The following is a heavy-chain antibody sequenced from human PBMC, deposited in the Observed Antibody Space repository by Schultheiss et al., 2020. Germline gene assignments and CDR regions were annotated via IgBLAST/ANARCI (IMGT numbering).Heavy chain of an antibody. CDR2: ISGSGGST. D-gene: IGHD2-15*01. J-gene: IGHJ4*02. Sequence: GGSLRLSCAASGFTFSSYAMSWVRQAPGKGLEWVSAISGSGGSTYYADSVKGRFTISRDNSKNTLYLQMNSLRAEDMAVYYCVKADIVVVVAAGFDYWGQGTLVTVSS. CDR1: GFTFSSYA. V-gene: IGHV3-23*01. CDR3: VKADIVVVVAAGFDY.